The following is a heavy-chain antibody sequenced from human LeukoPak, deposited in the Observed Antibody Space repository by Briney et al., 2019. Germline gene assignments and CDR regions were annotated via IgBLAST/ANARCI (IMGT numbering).Heavy chain of an antibody. J-gene: IGHJ4*02. CDR2: ISYDGSNK. CDR1: GFTFSSYG. D-gene: IGHD6-13*01. V-gene: IGHV3-30*18. CDR3: AKDRQQQVATYYFDY. Sequence: GGSLRLSCAASGFTFSSYGLHWVRQAPDKGLEWGAAISYDGSNKYYVESVKGRFTISRDNSKSTLDLQMNSLRAEDTAVYYCAKDRQQQVATYYFDYWGQGTLVTVSS.